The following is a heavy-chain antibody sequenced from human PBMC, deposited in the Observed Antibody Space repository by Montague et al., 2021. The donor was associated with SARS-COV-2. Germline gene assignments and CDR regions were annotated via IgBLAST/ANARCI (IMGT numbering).Heavy chain of an antibody. CDR3: ARDRDWDDWCGMDV. V-gene: IGHV3-48*03. J-gene: IGHJ6*02. CDR1: GFIFSSYE. CDR2: ISSSGGGSTK. D-gene: IGHD2-21*01. Sequence: GSLRLSCAASGFIFSSYEMHWVRQAPGKGLEWISYISSSGGGSTKHYTDSVKGRFTISRDNAKNSLYLQMNSLRVEDTAIYYCARDRDWDDWCGMDVWGQGTTVTVSS.